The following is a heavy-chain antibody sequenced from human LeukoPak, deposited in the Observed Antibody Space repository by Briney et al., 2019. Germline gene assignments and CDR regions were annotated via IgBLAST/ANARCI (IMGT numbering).Heavy chain of an antibody. V-gene: IGHV3-9*01. Sequence: GGSLRLSCAASGFTFDDYAMHWVRQAPGQGLELVSGISWNSGSIGYADSVKGRFTISRDNAKNSLYLQMNSLRAEDTALYYCAKSTGIAAGAFDIWGQGTMVTVSS. D-gene: IGHD6-13*01. J-gene: IGHJ3*02. CDR1: GFTFDDYA. CDR3: AKSTGIAAGAFDI. CDR2: ISWNSGSI.